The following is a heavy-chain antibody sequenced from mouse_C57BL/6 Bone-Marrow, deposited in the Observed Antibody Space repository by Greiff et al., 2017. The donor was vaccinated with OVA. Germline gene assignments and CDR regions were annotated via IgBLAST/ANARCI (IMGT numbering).Heavy chain of an antibody. V-gene: IGHV2-5*01. CDR3: ANKDYDYDVGWFAY. J-gene: IGHJ3*01. D-gene: IGHD2-4*01. CDR2: IWRGGST. CDR1: GFSLTSYG. Sequence: VQLKESGPGLVQPSQSLSITCTVSGFSLTSYGVHWVRQSPGKGLEWLGVIWRGGSTDYNAAFMSRLSITKDNSKSQVFFKMNSLQADDTAIYYCANKDYDYDVGWFAYWGQGTLVTVSA.